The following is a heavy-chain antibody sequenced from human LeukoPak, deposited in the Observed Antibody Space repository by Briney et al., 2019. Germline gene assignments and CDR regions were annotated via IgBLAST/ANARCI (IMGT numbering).Heavy chain of an antibody. V-gene: IGHV4-39*01. CDR3: ARLGYCSSTSCYGGAFDY. CDR1: GGSFSSSSYY. J-gene: IGHJ4*02. D-gene: IGHD2-2*01. Sequence: SETLSLTCTVSGGSFSSSSYYWGWIRQPPGKGLEWIGSIYYSGSTYYNPSLKSRVTISVDTSKNQFSLKLSSVTAADTAVYYCARLGYCSSTSCYGGAFDYWGQGTLVTVSS. CDR2: IYYSGST.